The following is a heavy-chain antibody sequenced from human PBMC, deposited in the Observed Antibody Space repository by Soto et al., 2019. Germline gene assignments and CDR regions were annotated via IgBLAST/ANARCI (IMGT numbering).Heavy chain of an antibody. D-gene: IGHD1-26*01. J-gene: IGHJ4*02. Sequence: GGSLRLSCAASGFTFSSYAMSWVRQAPGKGLEWVSAISGSGGSTYYADSVKGRFTISRDNSKNTLYLQMNSLRAEDTAVYYCAKGSSSFSGSYSHFDYWGQGTLVTVSS. CDR3: AKGSSSFSGSYSHFDY. CDR1: GFTFSSYA. V-gene: IGHV3-23*01. CDR2: ISGSGGST.